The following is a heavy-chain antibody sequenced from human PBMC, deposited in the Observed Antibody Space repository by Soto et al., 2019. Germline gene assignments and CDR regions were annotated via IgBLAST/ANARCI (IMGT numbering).Heavy chain of an antibody. V-gene: IGHV4-38-2*02. CDR2: IYHSGST. CDR1: GYSISSGYY. Sequence: SETLSLTCAVSGYSISSGYYWGWIRQPPGKGLEWIGSIYHSGSTYYNPSLKSRVTISVDTSKNQFSLKLSSVTAADTAVYYCARDLKYGDYVLDYWGQGTLVTVSS. D-gene: IGHD4-17*01. CDR3: ARDLKYGDYVLDY. J-gene: IGHJ4*02.